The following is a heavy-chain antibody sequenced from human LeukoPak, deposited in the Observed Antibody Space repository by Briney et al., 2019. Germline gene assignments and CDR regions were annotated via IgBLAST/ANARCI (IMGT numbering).Heavy chain of an antibody. Sequence: GGSLRLSCAASGFTFSSYSMNWVRQAPGKGLEWVSSISSSSYIYYADSVKGRFTISRDNAKNSLYLQMNSLRAEDTAVYYCARDASSEGDAFDIWGQGTMVTVSS. V-gene: IGHV3-21*01. CDR3: ARDASSEGDAFDI. J-gene: IGHJ3*02. CDR2: ISSSSYI. D-gene: IGHD2-15*01. CDR1: GFTFSSYS.